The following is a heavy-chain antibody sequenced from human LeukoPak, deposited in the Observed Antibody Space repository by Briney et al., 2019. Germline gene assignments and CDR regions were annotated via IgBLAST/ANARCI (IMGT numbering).Heavy chain of an antibody. CDR1: GYTFTSYY. J-gene: IGHJ4*02. Sequence: ASVKVSCKASGYTFTSYYMHWVRQAPGQGLDWMGIINPSGGDTSYAQKFQGRLTMTRDTSTNTVYMEPTSLRSEATAVYYCAREVMDNLRFDYWGQGTLVTVSS. V-gene: IGHV1-46*01. CDR3: AREVMDNLRFDY. CDR2: INPSGGDT. D-gene: IGHD1-14*01.